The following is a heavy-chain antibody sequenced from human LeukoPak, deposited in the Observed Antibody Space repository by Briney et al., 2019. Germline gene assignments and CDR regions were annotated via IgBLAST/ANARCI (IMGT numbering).Heavy chain of an antibody. CDR2: ISYNGNNK. D-gene: IGHD5-12*01. V-gene: IGHV3-30*03. J-gene: IGHJ3*02. CDR3: ARDPLDISRWANAFDI. Sequence: GGSLGLSCVISGYTFTHYGFHWVRQAPGKALEWVAYISYNGNNKYEDSVKGRFTISRDNSKNTLHLQMNGLRAEDTAVYYCARDPLDISRWANAFDIWGQGTTVIVSS. CDR1: GYTFTHYG.